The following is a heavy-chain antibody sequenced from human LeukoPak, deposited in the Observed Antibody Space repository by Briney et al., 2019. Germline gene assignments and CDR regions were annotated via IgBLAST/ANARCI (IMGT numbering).Heavy chain of an antibody. V-gene: IGHV4-34*01. CDR2: INHSGST. D-gene: IGHD5-18*01. Sequence: SETLSLTCAVYGGSFSGYYWSWIRQPPGKGLEWIGEINHSGSTNYNPSLKSRVTISVDTSKNQFSLKLSSVTAADTAVYYCATFTAMVPNWGQGTLVTVSS. J-gene: IGHJ4*02. CDR3: ATFTAMVPN. CDR1: GGSFSGYY.